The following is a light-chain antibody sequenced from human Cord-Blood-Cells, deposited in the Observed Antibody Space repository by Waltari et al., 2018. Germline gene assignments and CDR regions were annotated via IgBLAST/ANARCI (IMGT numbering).Light chain of an antibody. CDR2: QDS. Sequence: SYALTQPPSVAVSPGQPARITCSGVKLGENNACWYQQKPGQSPVLVIYQDSKRPSGIPERFSGSNSGNTATLTISGTQAMDEADYYCRAWDSSNVVFGGGTKLTVL. CDR3: RAWDSSNVV. J-gene: IGLJ2*01. V-gene: IGLV3-1*01. CDR1: KLGENN.